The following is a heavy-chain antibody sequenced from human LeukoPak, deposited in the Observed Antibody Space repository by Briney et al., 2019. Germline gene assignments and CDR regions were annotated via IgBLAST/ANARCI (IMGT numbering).Heavy chain of an antibody. CDR3: ARGRSGYCFDY. J-gene: IGHJ4*02. CDR1: GFTFDDYA. CDR2: ISWNSGSI. D-gene: IGHD6-19*01. Sequence: GRSLRLSCAASGFTFDDYAMHWVRQAPGKGLEWVSGISWNSGSIGYADSVKGRFIISRDNAKNSLYLQMNSLRAEDTAVYYCARGRSGYCFDYWGQGTLVTVPS. V-gene: IGHV3-9*01.